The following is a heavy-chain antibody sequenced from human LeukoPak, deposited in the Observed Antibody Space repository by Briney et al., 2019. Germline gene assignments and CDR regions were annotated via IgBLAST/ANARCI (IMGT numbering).Heavy chain of an antibody. CDR3: ARVMPRGGSGSTIVVDY. D-gene: IGHD3-10*01. CDR2: ISYDGSNK. J-gene: IGHJ4*02. Sequence: GSLRLSCAASGFTFSSYAMHWVRQAPGKGLEWVAVISYDGSNKYYADSVKGRFTISRDNSKNTLYLQMSSLRAEDTAVYYCARVMPRGGSGSTIVVDYWGQGTLVTVSS. V-gene: IGHV3-30*04. CDR1: GFTFSSYA.